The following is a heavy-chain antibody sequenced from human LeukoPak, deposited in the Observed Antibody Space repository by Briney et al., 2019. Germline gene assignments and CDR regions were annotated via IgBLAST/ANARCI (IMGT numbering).Heavy chain of an antibody. J-gene: IGHJ4*02. CDR2: LSKSGNT. CDR1: GGSISSYY. D-gene: IGHD4-11*01. V-gene: IGHV4-59*08. CDR3: ARHYSTDPFDY. Sequence: SETLSLTCTVSGGSISSYYWSWIRLPPGKGLEWIGYLSKSGNTNYNPSLKTRVTISADTSKSQISLKLTSVTAADTATYYCARHYSTDPFDYWGQGTPVTVSS.